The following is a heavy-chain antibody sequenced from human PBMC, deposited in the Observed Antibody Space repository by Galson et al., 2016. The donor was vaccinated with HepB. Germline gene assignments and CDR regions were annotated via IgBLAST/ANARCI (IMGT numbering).Heavy chain of an antibody. CDR1: GFTSRTFS. CDR3: ARGLYSNSFDL. CDR2: ISGDSDTI. D-gene: IGHD4-11*01. Sequence: SLRLSCAASGFTSRTFSMDWVRQAPGKRLEWVSYISGDSDTIYYADSVKGRFTISRDNAKSSLNLQMNALRDEDTAVYYCARGLYSNSFDLWGQGTPVTVS. V-gene: IGHV3-48*02. J-gene: IGHJ5*02.